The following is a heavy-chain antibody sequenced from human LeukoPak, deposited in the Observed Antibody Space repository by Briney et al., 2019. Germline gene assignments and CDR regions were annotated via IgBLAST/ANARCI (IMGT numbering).Heavy chain of an antibody. J-gene: IGHJ4*02. CDR1: GFTCSRYA. CDR2: ISYDGSNK. Sequence: GGSLRLSCAASGFTCSRYAMHGGCQAPGKGLEWVAVISYDGSNKYYADSVKGRFTISRDNSKNTLHLQMNSLRAEDTAVYYCARDNGVTAVAGHFDYWGQGTLVTVSS. V-gene: IGHV3-30-3*01. D-gene: IGHD6-19*01. CDR3: ARDNGVTAVAGHFDY.